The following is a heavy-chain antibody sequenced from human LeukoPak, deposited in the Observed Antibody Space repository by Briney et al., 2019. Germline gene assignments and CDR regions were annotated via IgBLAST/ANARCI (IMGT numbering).Heavy chain of an antibody. CDR2: MNPNSGNT. CDR1: GYTFTSYD. CDR3: ARTRGYIAAAGTSFDY. J-gene: IGHJ4*02. V-gene: IGHV1-8*01. D-gene: IGHD6-13*01. Sequence: ASVKVSCKASGYTFTSYDINWVRQATGQGLEWMGWMNPNSGNTGYAQKFQGRVTMTRNTSISTAYMELSSLRSEDTAVYYCARTRGYIAAAGTSFDYWGQGTLVTVSP.